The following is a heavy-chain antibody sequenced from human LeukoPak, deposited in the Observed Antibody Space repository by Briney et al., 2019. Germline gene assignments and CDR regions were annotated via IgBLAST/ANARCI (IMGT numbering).Heavy chain of an antibody. V-gene: IGHV4-4*07. CDR1: GGSISSYY. CDR3: ARDPDLPYDGSGFTF. J-gene: IGHJ4*02. D-gene: IGHD3-22*01. CDR2: IYTSGST. Sequence: PSETLSLTCTVSGGSISSYYWSWVRQPAGKGLEWIGRIYTSGSTNYNPSLKSRVTMSVDTSKNQFSLKLSSVTAADTAVYYCARDPDLPYDGSGFTFWGQGTLSPSPQ.